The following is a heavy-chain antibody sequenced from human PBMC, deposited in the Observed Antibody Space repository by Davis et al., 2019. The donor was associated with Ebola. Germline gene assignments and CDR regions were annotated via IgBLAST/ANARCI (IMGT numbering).Heavy chain of an antibody. CDR1: GFTFSDYY. CDR3: ASAADGYYYYGMDV. CDR2: ISSSSSYT. Sequence: GESLKISCAASGFTFSDYYMSWIRQAPGKGLEWVSYISSSSSYTNYADSVKGRFTISRDNAKNSLYLQMNSLRAEDTAVYYCASAADGYYYYGMDVWGQGTTVTVSS. V-gene: IGHV3-11*06. D-gene: IGHD2-15*01. J-gene: IGHJ6*02.